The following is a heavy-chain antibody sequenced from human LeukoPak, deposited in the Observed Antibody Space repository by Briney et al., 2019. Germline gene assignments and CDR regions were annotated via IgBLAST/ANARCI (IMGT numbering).Heavy chain of an antibody. V-gene: IGHV1-69*10. CDR3: AREEKPVGGLYYYYYGMDV. J-gene: IGHJ6*02. Sequence: ASVTVSCKASGGTFSSYAISWVRQAPGQGLEWMGRIIPILGIANYAQKFQGRVTITADKSTSTAYMELSSLRSEDTAVYYCAREEKPVGGLYYYYYGMDVWGQGTTVTVSS. D-gene: IGHD3-10*01. CDR1: GGTFSSYA. CDR2: IIPILGIA.